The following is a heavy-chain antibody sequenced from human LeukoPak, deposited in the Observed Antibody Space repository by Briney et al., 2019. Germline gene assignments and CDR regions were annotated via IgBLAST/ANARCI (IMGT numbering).Heavy chain of an antibody. CDR1: GFTFSSYA. CDR2: ISGSGGST. D-gene: IGHD5-18*01. V-gene: IGHV3-23*01. Sequence: GGSLRLSCAASGFTFSSYAMSWVRQAPGKGLEWVSAISGSGGSTYYADSVKGRFTISRDNSKNTLYLQMNSLRAEDTAIYYCATYRQVLLPFEAWGQGTLVTVSS. J-gene: IGHJ5*02. CDR3: ATYRQVLLPFEA.